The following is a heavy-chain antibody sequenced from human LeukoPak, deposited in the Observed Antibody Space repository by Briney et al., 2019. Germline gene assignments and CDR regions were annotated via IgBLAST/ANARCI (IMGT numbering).Heavy chain of an antibody. CDR3: ARVRTVVVPAADNFDY. V-gene: IGHV1-2*02. Sequence: ASVKVSCKASGYTLTGYYMHWVRQAPGQGREWMGWINPNSGGTNYAQKFQGRVTMTRDTSISTAYMELSRLRSDDTAVYYCARVRTVVVPAADNFDYWGQGTLVTVSS. J-gene: IGHJ4*02. D-gene: IGHD2-2*01. CDR1: GYTLTGYY. CDR2: INPNSGGT.